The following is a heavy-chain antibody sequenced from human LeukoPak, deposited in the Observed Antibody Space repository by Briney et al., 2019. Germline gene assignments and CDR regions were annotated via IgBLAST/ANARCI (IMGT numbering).Heavy chain of an antibody. Sequence: GGSLRLSCAASGFTFSSYWMSWVRQAPGKGLEWVANIKQDGSEKYYVASVKGRFTISRDNAKNSLYLQMNSLRAEDTAVYYCARGRGFGSSMNGPFDYWGQGTLVTVSS. D-gene: IGHD6-13*01. J-gene: IGHJ4*02. V-gene: IGHV3-7*01. CDR2: IKQDGSEK. CDR1: GFTFSSYW. CDR3: ARGRGFGSSMNGPFDY.